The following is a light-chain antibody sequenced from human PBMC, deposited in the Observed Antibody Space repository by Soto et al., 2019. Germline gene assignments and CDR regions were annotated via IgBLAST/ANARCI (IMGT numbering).Light chain of an antibody. CDR3: QQRSNWPPLIT. Sequence: EIVLTQSPATLSLSPGERATLSCRASQSVGSYLAWYQQKPGQAPRLLICDASNRATGIPARFSGSGSGTDFTLTISSLEPEDFAVYYCQQRSNWPPLITFGQGTRLEIK. V-gene: IGKV3-11*01. CDR1: QSVGSY. J-gene: IGKJ5*01. CDR2: DAS.